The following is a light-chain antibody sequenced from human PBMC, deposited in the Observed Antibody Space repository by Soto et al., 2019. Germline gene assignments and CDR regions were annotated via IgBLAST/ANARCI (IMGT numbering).Light chain of an antibody. CDR1: QSVSSY. V-gene: IGKV3-15*01. Sequence: EIVLTQSPATLSLSPGERATLCCRASQSVSSYLAWYQQRPGKAPRLLMFGESTRAPGIPDRFSGSGSGTELNLTISRLKSEDFAVYFCHQYENWPKTCGQGTKVDIK. CDR3: HQYENWPKT. J-gene: IGKJ1*01. CDR2: GES.